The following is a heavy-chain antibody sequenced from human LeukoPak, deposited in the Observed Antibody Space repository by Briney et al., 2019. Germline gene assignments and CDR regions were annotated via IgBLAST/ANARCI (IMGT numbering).Heavy chain of an antibody. J-gene: IGHJ4*02. CDR2: IIPIFGTA. Sequence: GSSVKVSCKASGGTFSSYAISWVRQAPGQGLGWMGRIIPIFGTANYAQKFQGRVTITTDESTSTAYMELSSLRSEDTAVYYCAREVKDIVVVVAATPADYFDYWGQGTLVTVSS. D-gene: IGHD2-15*01. CDR3: AREVKDIVVVVAATPADYFDY. CDR1: GGTFSSYA. V-gene: IGHV1-69*05.